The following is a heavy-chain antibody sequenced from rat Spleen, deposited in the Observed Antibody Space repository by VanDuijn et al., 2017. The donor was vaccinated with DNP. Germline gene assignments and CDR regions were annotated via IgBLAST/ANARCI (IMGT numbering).Heavy chain of an antibody. CDR3: ARPYYSNYGGFAY. J-gene: IGHJ3*01. V-gene: IGHV5-7*01. D-gene: IGHD1-10*01. Sequence: EVQLVESGGGLVQPGRSLKLSCAASGFTFSDYYMAWVRQAPKKGLEWVATIVHDGSRTYYRDSVKGRFTISRNNANSILYLQMDSLRSEDTATYYCARPYYSNYGGFAYWGQGTLVTVSS. CDR2: IVHDGSRT. CDR1: GFTFSDYY.